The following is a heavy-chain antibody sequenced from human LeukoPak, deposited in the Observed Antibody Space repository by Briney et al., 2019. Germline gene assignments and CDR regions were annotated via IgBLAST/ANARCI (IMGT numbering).Heavy chain of an antibody. Sequence: SETLSLTCIVSGGSISTSNYYWGWIRQPPGKGLEWLGSIYYGGNTYYNPSLKSRVTITIDTSKNQFSLKLSSVTAADTAVYYCARETRSDNFDYWGQGTLVTVSS. CDR2: IYYGGNT. CDR1: GGSISTSNYY. J-gene: IGHJ4*02. D-gene: IGHD3-3*01. V-gene: IGHV4-39*07. CDR3: ARETRSDNFDY.